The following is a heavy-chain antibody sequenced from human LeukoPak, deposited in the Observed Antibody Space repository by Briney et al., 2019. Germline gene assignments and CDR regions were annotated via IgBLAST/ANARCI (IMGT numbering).Heavy chain of an antibody. CDR2: ISFDESTN. Sequence: GRSLRLSCAASGFTFSNHAMHWVRQARGKGLEWVALISFDESTNYYADSVKGRFTISRDNSKNTQYLQMNSLRPEDTAVYYCARGRTPYCRSTTCYARLDYWGQGTLVTVSS. J-gene: IGHJ4*02. D-gene: IGHD2-2*01. CDR3: ARGRTPYCRSTTCYARLDY. CDR1: GFTFSNHA. V-gene: IGHV3-30*04.